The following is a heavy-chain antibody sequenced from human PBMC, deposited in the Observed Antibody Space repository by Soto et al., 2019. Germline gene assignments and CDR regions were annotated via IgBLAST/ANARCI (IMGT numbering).Heavy chain of an antibody. CDR3: AKAKSEAHSSSWFLFDY. V-gene: IGHV3-23*01. Sequence: PGGSLRLSCAASGFTFSSYAMSWVRQAPGKGLEWVSAISGSGGSTYYADSVKGRFTISRDNSKNTLYLQMNSLRAEDTAVYYCAKAKSEAHSSSWFLFDYWGQGTLVTAPQ. CDR2: ISGSGGST. CDR1: GFTFSSYA. D-gene: IGHD6-13*01. J-gene: IGHJ4*02.